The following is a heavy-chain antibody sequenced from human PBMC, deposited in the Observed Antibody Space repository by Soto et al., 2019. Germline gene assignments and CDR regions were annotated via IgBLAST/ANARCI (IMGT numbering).Heavy chain of an antibody. CDR3: ARSPSDRTYYDFWSGYYNWFDP. J-gene: IGHJ5*02. CDR2: ISAYNGNT. Sequence: ASVKVSCKASGYTFTSYGISWVRQAPGQGLEWMGWISAYNGNTNYAQKLQGRVTMTTDTSTSTAYMELRSLRSDDTAVYYCARSPSDRTYYDFWSGYYNWFDPWGQGTLVTVSS. CDR1: GYTFTSYG. D-gene: IGHD3-3*01. V-gene: IGHV1-18*01.